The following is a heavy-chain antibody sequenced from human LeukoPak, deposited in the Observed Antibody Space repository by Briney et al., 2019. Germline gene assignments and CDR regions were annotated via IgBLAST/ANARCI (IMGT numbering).Heavy chain of an antibody. V-gene: IGHV3-48*03. D-gene: IGHD2-15*01. J-gene: IGHJ4*02. Sequence: PGGSLRLSCVASGFTFSSYEMNWVRQAPGKGLEWVSYIGSSGSTIYYADSVKGRFTISRDNAKNSLYLQMNSLRAEDTAVYYCARDPGCSGGSCYSSFDYWGQGTLVTVSS. CDR1: GFTFSSYE. CDR2: IGSSGSTI. CDR3: ARDPGCSGGSCYSSFDY.